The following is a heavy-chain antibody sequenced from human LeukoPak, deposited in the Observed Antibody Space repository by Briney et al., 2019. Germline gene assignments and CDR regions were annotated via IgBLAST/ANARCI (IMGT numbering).Heavy chain of an antibody. CDR1: GGSISSYY. CDR3: AREIMFIAVAGTRILNLYYFDY. J-gene: IGHJ4*02. D-gene: IGHD6-19*01. V-gene: IGHV4-4*07. CDR2: IYTSGST. Sequence: TSETLSLTCTVSGGSISSYYWSWIRQPAGKGLEWIGRIYTSGSTNYNPSLKSRVTMSVDTSKNQFSLKLSSVTAADTAVYYCAREIMFIAVAGTRILNLYYFDYWGQGTLVTVSS.